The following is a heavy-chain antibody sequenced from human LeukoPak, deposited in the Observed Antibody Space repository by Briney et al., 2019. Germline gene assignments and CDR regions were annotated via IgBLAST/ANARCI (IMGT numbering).Heavy chain of an antibody. V-gene: IGHV1-8*01. CDR1: GYTFTSSD. Sequence: ASVKLSCKASGYTFTSSDINWVRQATGQGLEWMRWINPKSGRTGYAKKFQARVSMTMNTSISTAYMEVSSLRFEDTAVYYCARGRSGLAAAGTYDYWGQGTLITVSS. CDR3: ARGRSGLAAAGTYDY. CDR2: INPKSGRT. J-gene: IGHJ4*02. D-gene: IGHD6-13*01.